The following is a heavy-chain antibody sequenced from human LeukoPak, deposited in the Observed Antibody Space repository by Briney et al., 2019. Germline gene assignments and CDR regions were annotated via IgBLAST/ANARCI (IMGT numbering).Heavy chain of an antibody. CDR1: GYTFTSYG. J-gene: IGHJ4*02. CDR3: ARDHRGYCSGGSCNKPDY. D-gene: IGHD2-15*01. CDR2: ISAYNGNT. Sequence: ASVKVSCKASGYTFTSYGISWVRQAPGQGLEWMGWISAYNGNTNYAQKLQGRVTMTTDTSTSTAYMELRSLRSDDTAVYYCARDHRGYCSGGSCNKPDYWGQGTLVTVSS. V-gene: IGHV1-18*01.